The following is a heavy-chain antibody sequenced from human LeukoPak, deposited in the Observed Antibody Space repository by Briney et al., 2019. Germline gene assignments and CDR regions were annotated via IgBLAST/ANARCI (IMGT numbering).Heavy chain of an antibody. CDR2: IKENGNEQ. J-gene: IGHJ3*02. CDR1: GFTFSSYW. V-gene: IGHV3-7*01. Sequence: PGGSLRLSCAASGFTFSSYWMSWVSQAPGKGLEWVAHIKENGNEQYYADSVKGRFTISRDNAKKSLCLQMNSLRAEDTAVYYCARGPGDFDASDIWGQGTMVTVSS. CDR3: ARGPGDFDASDI. D-gene: IGHD1-14*01.